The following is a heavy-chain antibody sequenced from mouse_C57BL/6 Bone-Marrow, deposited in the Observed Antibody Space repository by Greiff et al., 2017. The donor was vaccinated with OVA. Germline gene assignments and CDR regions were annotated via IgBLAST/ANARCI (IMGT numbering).Heavy chain of an antibody. J-gene: IGHJ3*01. CDR1: GFSFNTYA. V-gene: IGHV10-1*01. CDR2: IRSKSNNYAT. Sequence: EVQRVESGGGLVQPKGSLKLSCAASGFSFNTYAMNWVRQAPGKGLEWVARIRSKSNNYATYYADSVKDRFTISRDDSESMLYLQMNNLKTEDTAMYYCVRHHDGYYVSFAYWGQGTLVTVSA. CDR3: VRHHDGYYVSFAY. D-gene: IGHD2-3*01.